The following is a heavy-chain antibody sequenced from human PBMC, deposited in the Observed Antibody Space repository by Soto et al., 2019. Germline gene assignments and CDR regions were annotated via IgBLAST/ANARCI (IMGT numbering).Heavy chain of an antibody. D-gene: IGHD3-10*01. Sequence: WASVKVSCKASGYTFNNYGITWVRQAPGQGLEWLGWISVYNGNKNYAKKVQGRVSMTADTSTSTAHMELRSLQSDDTAVYFCARVAITLIRGLKVDFYSMDVWGQGTTVTVS. CDR3: ARVAITLIRGLKVDFYSMDV. CDR1: GYTFNNYG. V-gene: IGHV1-18*01. J-gene: IGHJ6*02. CDR2: ISVYNGNK.